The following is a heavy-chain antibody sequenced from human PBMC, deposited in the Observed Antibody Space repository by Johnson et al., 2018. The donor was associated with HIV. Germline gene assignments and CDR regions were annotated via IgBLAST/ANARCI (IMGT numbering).Heavy chain of an antibody. Sequence: QVQLVESGGGVVQPGGSLRLSCVASGFIFSTYGMHWVRQAPGKGLEWLAFIRYDGSNEYYVDPVKGRFTISRDNSKNTLYLQMNSLRAEDTAMYYCAKEKDYGAFDIWGQGTMVAVS. CDR2: IRYDGSNE. V-gene: IGHV3-30*02. J-gene: IGHJ3*02. D-gene: IGHD3-16*01. CDR3: AKEKDYGAFDI. CDR1: GFIFSTYG.